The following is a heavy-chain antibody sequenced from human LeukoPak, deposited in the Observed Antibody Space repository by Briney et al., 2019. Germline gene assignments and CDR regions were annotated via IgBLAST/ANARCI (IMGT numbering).Heavy chain of an antibody. CDR3: ATGGPYYYDSSGYRNYAEYFQH. Sequence: ASVKVSCKASGYTFTSYDINWVRQATGQGLEWMGWMNPNSGNTGYAQKFQGRVTITRNTSISTAYMELSSLRSEDTAVYYCATGGPYYYDSSGYRNYAEYFQHWGQGTLVTVSS. J-gene: IGHJ1*01. V-gene: IGHV1-8*03. D-gene: IGHD3-22*01. CDR2: MNPNSGNT. CDR1: GYTFTSYD.